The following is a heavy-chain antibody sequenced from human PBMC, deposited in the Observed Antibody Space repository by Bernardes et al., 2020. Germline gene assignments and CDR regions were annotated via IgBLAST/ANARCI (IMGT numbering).Heavy chain of an antibody. Sequence: GGSLCLSCAASGFTFRNYDMLWVRQVTGEGLEWVSTIDTAGGTFYSGSVKGRFTISREDVKNSLYLQMNGLRPEDTAVYYCARAQYYNYSVDVWGQGTTVTVSS. CDR3: ARAQYYNYSVDV. CDR2: IDTAGGT. J-gene: IGHJ6*02. CDR1: GFTFRNYD. V-gene: IGHV3-13*01.